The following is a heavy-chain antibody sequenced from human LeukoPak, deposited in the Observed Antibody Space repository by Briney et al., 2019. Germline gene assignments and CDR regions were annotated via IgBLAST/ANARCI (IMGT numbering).Heavy chain of an antibody. CDR3: ARNFLVRGVIDYYYYYMDV. D-gene: IGHD3-10*01. Sequence: ASVKVSCKASGYTFTSYYMHWVRQAPGQGLEWMGIINPSGGSTSYAQKFQGRVTMTREMSTSTVYMELSSLRSEDTAVYYCARNFLVRGVIDYYYYYMDVWGKGTTVTVSS. CDR2: INPSGGST. J-gene: IGHJ6*03. CDR1: GYTFTSYY. V-gene: IGHV1-46*01.